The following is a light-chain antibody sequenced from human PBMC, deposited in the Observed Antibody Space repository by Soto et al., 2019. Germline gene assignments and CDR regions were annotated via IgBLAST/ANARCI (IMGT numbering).Light chain of an antibody. CDR2: DVT. Sequence: QSALTQPASVSGSPGQSITISCTGTSSDVGGYDYVSWYQQHPGRPPKLVISDVTNRPSGVSNRFSGSKSGNTASLTISGLQAEDEAVYYGSSYTISRNPYVFGPGAKVTVL. J-gene: IGLJ1*01. V-gene: IGLV2-14*03. CDR3: SSYTISRNPYV. CDR1: SSDVGGYDY.